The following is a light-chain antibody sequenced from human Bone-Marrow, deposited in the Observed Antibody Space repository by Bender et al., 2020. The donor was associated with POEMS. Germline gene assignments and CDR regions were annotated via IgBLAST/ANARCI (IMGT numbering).Light chain of an antibody. CDR1: RIGRNP. J-gene: IGLJ3*02. CDR2: ADD. V-gene: IGLV1-44*01. CDR3: STWDDRLNAWL. Sequence: QSVLTQPPSASGTPGQRVTISCSGGRIGRNPINWYQQLPGTAPRLVIYADDRRPSGVPNRFSASKSGSSASLAISELQSEDAADYYCSTWDDRLNAWLFGGGTKLTVL.